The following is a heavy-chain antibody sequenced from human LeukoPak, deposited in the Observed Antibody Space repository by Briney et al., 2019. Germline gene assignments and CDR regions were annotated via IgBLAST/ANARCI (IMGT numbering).Heavy chain of an antibody. V-gene: IGHV1-8*01. D-gene: IGHD2-21*02. Sequence: ASVKVSCKASGYTFTSYDINWVRQATGQGLEWMGWMNPNSGNTGYAQKFQGRVTMTRNTSISTAYMELSSLRSEDTAVYYCARKVPAIQNWFDPWGQGTLVTVSS. J-gene: IGHJ5*02. CDR1: GYTFTSYD. CDR3: ARKVPAIQNWFDP. CDR2: MNPNSGNT.